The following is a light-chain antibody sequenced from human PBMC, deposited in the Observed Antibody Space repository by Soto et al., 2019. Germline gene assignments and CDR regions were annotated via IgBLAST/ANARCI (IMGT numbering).Light chain of an antibody. CDR3: NSYTSNRTPL. Sequence: QSALTQPASVSGSPGQSITISCTGTSSDVGGYNYVSWYQHHPGKAPKLIIYEVSYRPSGVSNRFSGSKSGNTASLTISGLQAEDEADYYCNSYTSNRTPLVGGGTTVTVL. CDR2: EVS. CDR1: SSDVGGYNY. V-gene: IGLV2-14*01. J-gene: IGLJ2*01.